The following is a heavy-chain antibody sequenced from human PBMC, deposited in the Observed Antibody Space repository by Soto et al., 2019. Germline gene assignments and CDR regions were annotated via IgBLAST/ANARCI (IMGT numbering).Heavy chain of an antibody. V-gene: IGHV1-18*04. CDR1: GYTFTSYG. D-gene: IGHD2-15*01. CDR3: ARSGDIVVDYYYGMDV. J-gene: IGHJ6*02. CDR2: ISAYNGNT. Sequence: ASVKVSCKASGYTFTSYGISWVRQAPGQGLEWMGWISAYNGNTNYAQKLQGRVTMTTDTSTSTAYMELRSLRSDDTAVYYRARSGDIVVDYYYGMDVWGQGTTVTVSS.